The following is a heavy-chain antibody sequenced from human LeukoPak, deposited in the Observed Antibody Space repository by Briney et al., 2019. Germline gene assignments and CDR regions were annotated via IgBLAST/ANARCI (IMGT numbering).Heavy chain of an antibody. CDR3: ARQNKRYNWNDVCFDY. V-gene: IGHV5-51*01. CDR1: GYSFTSYW. D-gene: IGHD1-20*01. J-gene: IGHJ4*02. CDR2: IYPGDSDT. Sequence: GESLKISCKGSGYSFTSYWIGWVRQVPGKGLEWMGIIYPGDSDTRYSPSFQGQVTISADKSISTAYLQWSSLKASDTAMYYCARQNKRYNWNDVCFDYWGQGTLVTVSS.